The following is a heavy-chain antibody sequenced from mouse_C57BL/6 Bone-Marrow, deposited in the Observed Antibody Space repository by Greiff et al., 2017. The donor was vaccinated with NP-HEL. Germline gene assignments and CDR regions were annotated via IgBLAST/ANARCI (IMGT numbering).Heavy chain of an antibody. D-gene: IGHD2-5*01. Sequence: VQLKESGTVLARPGASVKMSCKTSGYTFTTSWMHWVKRRPGRGLYWIGAIYPGNSDTGSNQKFKGKAKLTAVTSASTAYMELSSLTNEDSAVYYCTSAYYSNYEGYWGQGTTLTVSS. CDR2: IYPGNSDT. CDR1: GYTFTTSW. J-gene: IGHJ2*01. V-gene: IGHV1-5*01. CDR3: TSAYYSNYEGY.